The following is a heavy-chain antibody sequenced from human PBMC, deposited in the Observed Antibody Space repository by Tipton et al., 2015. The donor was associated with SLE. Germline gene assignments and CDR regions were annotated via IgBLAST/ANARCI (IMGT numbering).Heavy chain of an antibody. J-gene: IGHJ6*03. D-gene: IGHD3-16*01. CDR1: SGSFNGYH. CDR2: ISHSGGA. Sequence: TLSLTCTIYSGSFNGYHWSWIRQPPGKRLEWIGEISHSGGANYNPSLKSRATLSLDRSNNHFSLRLTSVTAADTAVYYCARGVSGYFHYCYMDVWGKGTTVTISS. V-gene: IGHV4-34*01. CDR3: ARGVSGYFHYCYMDV.